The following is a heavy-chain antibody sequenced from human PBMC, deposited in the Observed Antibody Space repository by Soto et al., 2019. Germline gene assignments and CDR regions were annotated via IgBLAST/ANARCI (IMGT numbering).Heavy chain of an antibody. J-gene: IGHJ3*02. V-gene: IGHV3-48*02. CDR1: GFTFSSYS. D-gene: IGHD3-9*01. CDR3: ARAGYDILTGYYKGPGAFDI. CDR2: ISSSSTI. Sequence: PGGSLRLSCAASGFTFSSYSMNWVRQAPGKGLEWVSYISSSSTIYYADSVKGRFTISRDNAKNSLYLQMNSLRDEDTAVYYRARAGYDILTGYYKGPGAFDIWGQGTMVTVSS.